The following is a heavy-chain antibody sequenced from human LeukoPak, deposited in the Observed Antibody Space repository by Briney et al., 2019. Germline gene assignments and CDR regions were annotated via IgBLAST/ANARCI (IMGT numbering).Heavy chain of an antibody. CDR1: GFTFRNYW. V-gene: IGHV3-74*01. J-gene: IGHJ4*02. D-gene: IGHD6-13*01. CDR2: TNIDGSTS. CDR3: AKDLPSSSWYY. Sequence: GGSLRLSCAASGFTFRNYWMHWVRQAPGKGLVWVSRTNIDGSTSTYADSVQGRFSISRDNAKNTLYLQMNSLRAEDTAVYYCAKDLPSSSWYYWGQGTLVTVSS.